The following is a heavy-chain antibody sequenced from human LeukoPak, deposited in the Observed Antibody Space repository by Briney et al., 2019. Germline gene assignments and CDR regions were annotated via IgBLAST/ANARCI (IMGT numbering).Heavy chain of an antibody. D-gene: IGHD2-15*01. V-gene: IGHV1-18*01. CDR3: ARGGGGSFKVFDY. Sequence: GASVKVSCKASGYTFTSYGISWVRQAPGQGLQWMGWISAYNGNTNYAQKLQGRVTITRDTSASTAYMELSSLRSEDTAVYYCARGGGGSFKVFDYWGQGTLVTVSS. J-gene: IGHJ4*02. CDR1: GYTFTSYG. CDR2: ISAYNGNT.